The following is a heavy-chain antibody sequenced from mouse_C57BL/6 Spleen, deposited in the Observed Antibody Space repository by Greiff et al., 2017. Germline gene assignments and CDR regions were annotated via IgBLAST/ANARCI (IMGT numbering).Heavy chain of an antibody. V-gene: IGHV2-6-1*01. D-gene: IGHD1-1*01. J-gene: IGHJ4*01. CDR3: ARHEGTTGYYYAMDD. CDR1: GFSLTSYG. Sequence: VQLVESGPGLVAPSQSLSITCTVSGFSLTSYGVHWVRQPPGKGLEWLVVIWSDGSTTYNSALKSSMSISKDNSKSQVFLKMNSLQTDDTARYYCARHEGTTGYYYAMDDWGQGTSVTVSS. CDR2: IWSDGST.